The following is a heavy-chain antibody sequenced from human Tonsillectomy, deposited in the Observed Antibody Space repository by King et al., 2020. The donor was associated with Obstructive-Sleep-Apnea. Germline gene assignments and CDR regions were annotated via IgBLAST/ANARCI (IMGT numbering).Heavy chain of an antibody. Sequence: QMQESGPELVKPSETLSLTCSVSGGSITTFYWSWLRQPPGKGLESMGYIYYRGSTNYNSSLKSRVTISVDTSKNQFSLKLSSVTAADTAVYYCARLNYYGLGRGYFDLWGRGTLVTVPS. J-gene: IGHJ2*01. CDR1: GGSITTFY. CDR3: ARLNYYGLGRGYFDL. V-gene: IGHV4-59*01. D-gene: IGHD3-10*01. CDR2: IYYRGST.